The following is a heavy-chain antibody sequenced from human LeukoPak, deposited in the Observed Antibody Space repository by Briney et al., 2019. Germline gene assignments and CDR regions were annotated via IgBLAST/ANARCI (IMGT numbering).Heavy chain of an antibody. J-gene: IGHJ6*04. CDR2: IYHSGST. V-gene: IGHV4-38-2*02. Sequence: SETLSLTCTVSGYSISSGYYWGWIRQPPGKGLEWIGSIYHSGSTYYNPSLKSRVTISVDTSKNQFSLKLSSVTAADTAVYYCAGDRRLDGDPGYMDVWGKGTTVSISS. CDR1: GYSISSGYY. CDR3: AGDRRLDGDPGYMDV. D-gene: IGHD4-17*01.